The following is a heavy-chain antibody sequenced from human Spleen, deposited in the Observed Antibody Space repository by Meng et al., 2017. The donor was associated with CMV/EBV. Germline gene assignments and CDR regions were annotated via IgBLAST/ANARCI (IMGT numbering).Heavy chain of an antibody. Sequence: GESLKISCAASGFPFNSYTIAWVRQAPGKGLEWVSSISSDSSYIYYADSVKGRFTISRDNSKNTLYLQMNSLRAEDTAVYYCAKDRRDGDYFDYWGQGTLVTVSS. CDR1: GFPFNSYT. V-gene: IGHV3-21*01. CDR3: AKDRRDGDYFDY. D-gene: IGHD4-17*01. CDR2: ISSDSSYI. J-gene: IGHJ4*02.